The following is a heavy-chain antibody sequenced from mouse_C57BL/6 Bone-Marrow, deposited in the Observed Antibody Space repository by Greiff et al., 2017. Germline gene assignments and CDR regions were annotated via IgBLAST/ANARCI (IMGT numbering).Heavy chain of an antibody. V-gene: IGHV8-8*01. Sequence: ESGPGILQPSQTLSLTCSFSGFSLSTFGMGVGWIRQPSGNGLDWLAHIWCDDAKYYNPALKSRHTISKDTSKNQVFLKIANVDTADTATYYCARSDGNYVEEDAMDYWGQGTSVTVSS. CDR2: IWCDDAK. CDR3: ARSDGNYVEEDAMDY. CDR1: GFSLSTFGMG. D-gene: IGHD2-1*01. J-gene: IGHJ4*01.